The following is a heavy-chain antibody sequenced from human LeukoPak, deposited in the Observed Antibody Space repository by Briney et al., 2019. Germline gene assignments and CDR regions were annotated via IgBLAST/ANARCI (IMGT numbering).Heavy chain of an antibody. D-gene: IGHD3-10*02. V-gene: IGHV3-48*03. J-gene: IGHJ6*04. CDR2: ISSSGSTI. CDR3: AELGITMIGGV. Sequence: GGTLRLSCAASGFTFSSYERNWVRQAPGKGLEWVSYISSSGSTIYYADSVKGRFTISRDNAKNSLYLQMNSLRAEDTAVYYCAELGITMIGGVWGKGTTVTISS. CDR1: GFTFSSYE.